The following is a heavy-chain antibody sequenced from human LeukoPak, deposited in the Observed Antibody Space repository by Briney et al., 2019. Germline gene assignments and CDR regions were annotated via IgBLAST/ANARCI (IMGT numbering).Heavy chain of an antibody. CDR2: INHSGST. Sequence: PSETLSLTCAVYGGSFSGYYWSWIRQPPGKGLEWIGEINHSGSTNYNPSLKSRVTISVDTSKNQFSLKLSSVTAADTAVYYCARGVDGGLFDYWGQGTLVTVSS. J-gene: IGHJ4*02. CDR1: GGSFSGYY. V-gene: IGHV4-34*01. CDR3: ARGVDGGLFDY. D-gene: IGHD4-23*01.